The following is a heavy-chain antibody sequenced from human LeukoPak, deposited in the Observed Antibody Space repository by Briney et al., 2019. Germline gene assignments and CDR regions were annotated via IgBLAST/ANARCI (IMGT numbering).Heavy chain of an antibody. Sequence: SETLSLTCAVSGVSFNDYYWSRVRQPPGKGLEWIGEINHSGYTNDSPSLKSRVTMSIDTSRKQFSLNLRSVTVADTAVYYCTRMTTGHHYWGQGTLVTVSS. CDR2: INHSGYT. CDR3: TRMTTGHHY. D-gene: IGHD4-17*01. CDR1: GVSFNDYY. J-gene: IGHJ4*02. V-gene: IGHV4-34*01.